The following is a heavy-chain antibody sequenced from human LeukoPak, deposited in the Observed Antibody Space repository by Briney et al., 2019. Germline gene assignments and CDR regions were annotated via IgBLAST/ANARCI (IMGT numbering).Heavy chain of an antibody. CDR2: IGLRGDST. J-gene: IGHJ4*02. CDR3: ATLRLGYSFDY. Sequence: GGSLRLSCEASGFTFSSYAMSWVRQAPGKGLEWVSAIGLRGDSTYYADSVKGRFTISRDNSKNTLYLQMNSLRAEDTAVYYCATLRLGYSFDYWGQGTLVTVSS. CDR1: GFTFSSYA. D-gene: IGHD2-21*01. V-gene: IGHV3-23*01.